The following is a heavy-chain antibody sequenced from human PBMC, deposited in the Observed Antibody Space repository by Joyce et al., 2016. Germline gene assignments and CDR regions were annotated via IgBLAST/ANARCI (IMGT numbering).Heavy chain of an antibody. CDR2: LSSSSSYI. CDR3: ARSSYTNGIFDY. CDR1: GFTFSSYS. Sequence: EVQLVESGGGLVKPGGSLRHSCAASGFTFSSYSMSWVRQATGKGLGWVSSLSSSSSYIKYTDSVKGRFTISRDNAKNSLYLQMNSLRVEDTAVYYCARSSYTNGIFDYWGQGTLVTVSS. V-gene: IGHV3-21*01. J-gene: IGHJ4*02. D-gene: IGHD2-8*01.